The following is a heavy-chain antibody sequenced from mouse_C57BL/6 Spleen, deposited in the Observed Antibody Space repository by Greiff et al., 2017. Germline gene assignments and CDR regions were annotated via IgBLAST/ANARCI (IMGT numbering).Heavy chain of an antibody. J-gene: IGHJ2*01. D-gene: IGHD4-1*01. CDR1: GFTFSDYG. Sequence: EVHLVESGGGLVKPGGSLKLSCAASGFTFSDYGMHWVRQPSEKGLEWVAYISSGSSTIYYADTVKGRFTISRDNAKNTLFLQMTSLRSEDTAMYYCARSGTGPHVDYWGQGTTLTVSS. CDR2: ISSGSSTI. V-gene: IGHV5-17*01. CDR3: ARSGTGPHVDY.